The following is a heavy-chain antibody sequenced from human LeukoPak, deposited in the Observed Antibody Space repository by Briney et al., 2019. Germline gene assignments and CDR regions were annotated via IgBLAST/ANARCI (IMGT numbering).Heavy chain of an antibody. CDR2: IYGGGNT. CDR1: GFIATSNY. CDR3: ATGGRSGMAFDF. D-gene: IGHD2-8*01. J-gene: IGHJ4*02. Sequence: GGSLRLSCSFSGFIATSNYMAWVRQSPGKGLQWISFIYGGGNTLYADSVRDRFSISRDNSKSTLYLQMSSLRVEDTAVYYCATGGRSGMAFDFWGQGTLVTVSS. V-gene: IGHV3-53*01.